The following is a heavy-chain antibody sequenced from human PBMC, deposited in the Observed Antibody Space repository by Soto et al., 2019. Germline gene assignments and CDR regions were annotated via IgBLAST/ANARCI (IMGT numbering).Heavy chain of an antibody. Sequence: QVQLVESGGGVVQPGRSLRLSCAASGFTFSSYAMHWVRQAPGKGLEWVAVISYDGSNKYYADSVKGRFTISRDNSKNTLYLQMNSLGAEDTAVYYCGRAKWGRGYGYGSYPSPNIDYWGQGTLVTVSS. CDR1: GFTFSSYA. D-gene: IGHD5-18*01. V-gene: IGHV3-30-3*01. CDR3: GRAKWGRGYGYGSYPSPNIDY. J-gene: IGHJ4*02. CDR2: ISYDGSNK.